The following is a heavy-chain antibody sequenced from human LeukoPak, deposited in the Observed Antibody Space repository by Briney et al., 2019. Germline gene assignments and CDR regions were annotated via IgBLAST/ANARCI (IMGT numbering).Heavy chain of an antibody. CDR1: GGSISSSSYY. V-gene: IGHV4-39*07. Sequence: SETLSLTCTVSGGSISSSSYYWGWIRQPPGKGLEWIGSIYYSGSTYYNPSLKSRVTISVDTSKNQFSLKLSSVTAADTAVYYCARLKYSSGFDPWGQGTLVTVSS. D-gene: IGHD6-25*01. J-gene: IGHJ5*02. CDR2: IYYSGST. CDR3: ARLKYSSGFDP.